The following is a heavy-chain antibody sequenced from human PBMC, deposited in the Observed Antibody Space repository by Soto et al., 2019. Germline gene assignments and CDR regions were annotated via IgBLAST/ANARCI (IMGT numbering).Heavy chain of an antibody. CDR1: GTVPFSGSYY. CDR2: IFNSGSA. CDR3: ARGYSGYDYNFDY. D-gene: IGHD5-12*01. J-gene: IGHJ4*02. V-gene: IGHV4-31*03. Sequence: TLSLRCSVSGTVPFSGSYYWSWIRQRQGKGLECLGYIFNSGSAYYNPSLRSRATISLDTFKNEFSLTLTSVTAADTDVYFCARGYSGYDYNFDYWGQGTSVTVSS.